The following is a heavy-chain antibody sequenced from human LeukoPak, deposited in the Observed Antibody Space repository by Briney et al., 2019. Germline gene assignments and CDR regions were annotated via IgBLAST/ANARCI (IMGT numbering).Heavy chain of an antibody. J-gene: IGHJ6*03. CDR1: GGSISSYY. CDR3: ARVSRDYYYMDV. CDR2: IYYSGST. D-gene: IGHD5/OR15-5a*01. V-gene: IGHV4-59*08. Sequence: PSETLSLTCSVSGGSISSYYWSWIRQPPGKGLEWIGYIYYSGSTSYNPSLKSRVTISVDTSKNQFSLKLSSVTAADTAVYYCARVSRDYYYMDVWGKGTTVTISS.